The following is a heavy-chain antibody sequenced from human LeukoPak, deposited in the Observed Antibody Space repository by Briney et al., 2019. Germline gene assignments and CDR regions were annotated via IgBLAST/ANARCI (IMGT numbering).Heavy chain of an antibody. CDR1: GGTFSSYA. Sequence: SVKVSCKASGGTFSSYAISWVRQAPEQGLEWMGGIIPIFGTANYAQKFQGRVTITADESTSTAYMELSSLRSEDTAVYYCARGDRYCSSTSCTDAFDIWGQGTMVTVSS. V-gene: IGHV1-69*13. J-gene: IGHJ3*02. D-gene: IGHD2-2*01. CDR3: ARGDRYCSSTSCTDAFDI. CDR2: IIPIFGTA.